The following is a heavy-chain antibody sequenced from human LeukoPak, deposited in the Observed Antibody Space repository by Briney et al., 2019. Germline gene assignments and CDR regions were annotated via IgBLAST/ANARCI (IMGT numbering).Heavy chain of an antibody. CDR3: ARGLGGYTSSQAY. CDR2: IKQDGSEI. J-gene: IGHJ4*02. Sequence: GGSLRLSCAASGFTFSGYWMSWVRQAPGKGPEWVANIKQDGSEIYYVDSVKGRFTISRDNAKNTLYLQMNSLRAEDTAVYYCARGLGGYTSSQAYWGQGTLVTVSS. D-gene: IGHD6-13*01. CDR1: GFTFSGYW. V-gene: IGHV3-7*01.